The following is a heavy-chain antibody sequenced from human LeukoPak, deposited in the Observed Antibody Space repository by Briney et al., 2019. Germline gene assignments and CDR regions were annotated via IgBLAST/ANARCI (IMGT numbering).Heavy chain of an antibody. D-gene: IGHD6-13*01. Sequence: SETLSLTCTVSGASFSSSTYYWGWIRQPPGKGLEWIGSIYYSGSTYYNPSLKSRVTMSVDTSKNQFSLKLSSVTAADTAVYYCARRAGGISATGTRPFDYWGQGTLVTVSS. V-gene: IGHV4-39*01. CDR1: GASFSSSTYY. J-gene: IGHJ4*02. CDR2: IYYSGST. CDR3: ARRAGGISATGTRPFDY.